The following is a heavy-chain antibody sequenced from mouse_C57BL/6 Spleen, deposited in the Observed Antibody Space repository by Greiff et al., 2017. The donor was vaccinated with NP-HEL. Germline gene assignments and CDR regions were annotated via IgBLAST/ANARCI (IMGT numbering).Heavy chain of an antibody. J-gene: IGHJ2*01. CDR2: ISDGGSYT. D-gene: IGHD3-1*01. Sequence: EVNVVESGGGLVKPGGSLKLSCAASGFTFSSYAMSWVRQTPEKRLEWVATISDGGSYTYYPDNVKGRFTISRDNAKNNLYLQMSHLKSEDTAMYYSARGEGYWSFDYWGQGTTLTVSS. CDR3: ARGEGYWSFDY. CDR1: GFTFSSYA. V-gene: IGHV5-4*03.